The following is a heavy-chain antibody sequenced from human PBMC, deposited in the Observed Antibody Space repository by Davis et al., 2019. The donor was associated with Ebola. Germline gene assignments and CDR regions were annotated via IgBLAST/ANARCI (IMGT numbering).Heavy chain of an antibody. D-gene: IGHD3/OR15-3a*01. J-gene: IGHJ4*02. V-gene: IGHV1-46*01. Sequence: ASVKVSCKASGYTFTSYYMHWVRQAPGQGLEWMGIINPSGGSTSHAQKFQGRVTMTRDTSTFTVYMELSSLRSEDTAVYYCARDRAGGDWLTSSYFDYWGQGTLVTVSS. CDR2: INPSGGST. CDR1: GYTFTSYY. CDR3: ARDRAGGDWLTSSYFDY.